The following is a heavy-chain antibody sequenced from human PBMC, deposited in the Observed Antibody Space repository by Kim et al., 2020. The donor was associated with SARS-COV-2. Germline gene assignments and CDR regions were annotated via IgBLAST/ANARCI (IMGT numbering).Heavy chain of an antibody. CDR2: ISYDGTNK. D-gene: IGHD3-16*01. J-gene: IGHJ4*02. CDR1: GFTLSTYG. CDR3: ANFDSVWGMAKTGTLGHTY. V-gene: IGHV3-30*18. Sequence: GGSLRLSCEASGFTLSTYGMHWVRQAPGKGLDWVAVISYDGTNKYYGDSVKGRFTISRDNSKNTLYLQMNSLRVEDTAVYYCANFDSVWGMAKTGTLGHTYWGQGTLVTVSS.